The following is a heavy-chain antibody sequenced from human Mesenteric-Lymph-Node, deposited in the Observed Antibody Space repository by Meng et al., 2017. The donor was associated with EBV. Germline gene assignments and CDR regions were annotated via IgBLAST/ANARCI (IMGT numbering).Heavy chain of an antibody. CDR3: AGWSARLEY. J-gene: IGHJ4*02. Sequence: HITLKESGPTLVKPTQTLTLTCTFSGFSLSTRGVLVGWIRQPPGQALEWLALVYWDDDKRYRPSLKSRLSITKNTSKNQVVLTMADMDPVDTGTYYCAGWSARLEYWGPGTLVTVSS. V-gene: IGHV2-5*02. CDR1: GFSLSTRGVL. CDR2: VYWDDDK. D-gene: IGHD3-3*01.